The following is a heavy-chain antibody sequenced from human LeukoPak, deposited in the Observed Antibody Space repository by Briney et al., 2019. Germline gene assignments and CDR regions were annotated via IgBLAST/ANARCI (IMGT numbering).Heavy chain of an antibody. CDR1: GFTVSSNS. CDR2: IYSDNT. D-gene: IGHD1-26*01. V-gene: IGHV3-53*01. CDR3: ARGGSYLSAFDI. Sequence: PGGSLRLSCTVSGFTVSSNSMSWVRQAPGKGLEWVSFIYSDNTHYSDSVKGRFTISRDNSKNTLYLQMNSLRGEDTAVYYCARGGSYLSAFDIWGQGTMVTVSS. J-gene: IGHJ3*02.